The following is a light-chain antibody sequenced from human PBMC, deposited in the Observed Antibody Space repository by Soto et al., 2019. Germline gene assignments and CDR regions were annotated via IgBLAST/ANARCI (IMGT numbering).Light chain of an antibody. J-gene: IGLJ1*01. CDR1: SSDVGSYNL. Sequence: QSALTQPASVSGSPGQSITISCTGTSSDVGSYNLVSWYQQHPGKAPKLMIYEVSKRPSGVSNRFSGSKSGNTASLTISGLQAEDEADFYCCPYAGSSTFFYVSGTGPKLPVL. CDR2: EVS. V-gene: IGLV2-23*02. CDR3: CPYAGSSTFFYV.